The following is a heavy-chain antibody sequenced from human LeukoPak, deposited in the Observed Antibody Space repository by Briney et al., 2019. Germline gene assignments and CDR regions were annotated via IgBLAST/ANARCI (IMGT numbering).Heavy chain of an antibody. J-gene: IGHJ4*02. CDR1: GFIVSSHY. CDR2: LHSDGRI. D-gene: IGHD3-22*01. V-gene: IGHV3-53*01. Sequence: PGGSLRLSCAASGFIVSSHYMSWIRQAPGKGLEWVAVLHSDGRIHYAASVKGRFNISRDNSKNTLYLEMNSLRAEDMAVYYCATPERSDTSGYYYWGQGTLVTVSS. CDR3: ATPERSDTSGYYY.